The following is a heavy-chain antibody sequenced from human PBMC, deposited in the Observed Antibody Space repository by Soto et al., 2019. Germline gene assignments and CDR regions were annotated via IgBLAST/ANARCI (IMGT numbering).Heavy chain of an antibody. CDR1: GGSFSGYY. Sequence: SETLSLTCAVYGGSFSGYYWSWIRQPPGKGLEWVGGINHSGSTNYNPSLKSRVTISVDTSKNQFSLKLSTVTAADTAVYYCAGGRYYDFWSALGWFDPWGQETLVTVSS. V-gene: IGHV4-34*01. D-gene: IGHD3-3*01. J-gene: IGHJ5*02. CDR3: AGGRYYDFWSALGWFDP. CDR2: INHSGST.